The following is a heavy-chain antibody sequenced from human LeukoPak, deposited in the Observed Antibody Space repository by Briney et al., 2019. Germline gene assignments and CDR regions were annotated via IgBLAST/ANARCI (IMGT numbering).Heavy chain of an antibody. CDR1: GFTFSSYW. CDR3: ARDRVLQKSRPVTGRPFDP. V-gene: IGHV3-7*03. D-gene: IGHD2-21*02. CDR2: IKQDGSEK. Sequence: QAGGSLRLSCAASGFTFSSYWMSWVRQAPGKGLEWVANIKQDGSEKYYVDSVKGRFTISRDNAKNSLYLQMNSLRAEDTAVYYCARDRVLQKSRPVTGRPFDPWGQGALVTVSS. J-gene: IGHJ5*02.